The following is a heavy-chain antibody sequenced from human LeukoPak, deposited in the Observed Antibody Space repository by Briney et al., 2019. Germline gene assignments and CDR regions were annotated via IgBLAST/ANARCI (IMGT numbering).Heavy chain of an antibody. V-gene: IGHV3-30*03. CDR3: TTDLESEVVISTTVGY. CDR2: IAYDGGSK. Sequence: PGGSLRLSCAASGFTFSTYGMHWVRQAPGKGLEWVAVIAYDGGSKYYGDSVKGRFTISRDNPKNTLYLQMNSLKTEDTAVYYCTTDLESEVVISTTVGYWGQGTLVTVSS. J-gene: IGHJ4*02. D-gene: IGHD3-22*01. CDR1: GFTFSTYG.